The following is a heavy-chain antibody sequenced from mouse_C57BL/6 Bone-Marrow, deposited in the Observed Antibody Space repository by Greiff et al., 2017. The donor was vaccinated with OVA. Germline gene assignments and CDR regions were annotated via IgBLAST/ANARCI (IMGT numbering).Heavy chain of an antibody. CDR2: ISSGGSYT. CDR1: GFTFSSYG. V-gene: IGHV5-6*01. Sequence: EVQGVESGGDLVKPGGSLKLSCAASGFTFSSYGMSWVRQTPDKRLEWVATISSGGSYTYYPDSVKGRFTISRDNAKNTLYLQMSSLKSEDTAMYYCARQTPYYDYDRGYYAMDYWGQGTSVTVSS. D-gene: IGHD2-4*01. CDR3: ARQTPYYDYDRGYYAMDY. J-gene: IGHJ4*01.